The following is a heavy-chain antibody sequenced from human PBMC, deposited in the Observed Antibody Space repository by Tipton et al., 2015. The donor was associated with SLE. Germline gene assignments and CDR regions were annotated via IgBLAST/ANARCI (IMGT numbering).Heavy chain of an antibody. Sequence: TLSLTCTVSGGSISSSSYYWGWIRQPPGKGLEWIGSIYYSGSTYYNPSLKSRVTISVDTSKNQFSLKLNSVTAADTAVYYCARVGGIAARYYYYYMDVRGKGTAVTVSS. CDR2: IYYSGST. CDR1: GGSISSSSYY. D-gene: IGHD6-6*01. J-gene: IGHJ6*03. CDR3: ARVGGIAARYYYYYMDV. V-gene: IGHV4-39*07.